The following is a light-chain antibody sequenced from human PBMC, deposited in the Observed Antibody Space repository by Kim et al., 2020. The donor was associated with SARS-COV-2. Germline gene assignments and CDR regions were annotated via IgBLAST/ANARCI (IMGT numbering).Light chain of an antibody. CDR3: VLYMGSGIWV. J-gene: IGLJ3*02. CDR2: STN. V-gene: IGLV8-61*01. Sequence: GVTVPLPCGLSSPSVSTVSSPSWYQPPPGQAPRTLIYSTNTRSSGVPDRFSGSILGNKAALTITGAQADDESDYYCVLYMGSGIWVFGGGTQLTVL. CDR1: SPSVSTVSS.